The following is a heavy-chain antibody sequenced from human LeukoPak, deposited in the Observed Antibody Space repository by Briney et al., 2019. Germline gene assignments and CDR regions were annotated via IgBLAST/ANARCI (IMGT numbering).Heavy chain of an antibody. CDR2: ISYDGSNK. CDR1: GFTFSSYA. J-gene: IGHJ4*02. D-gene: IGHD6-13*01. V-gene: IGHV3-30-3*02. CDR3: AKLKQLVYYFDY. Sequence: GGSLRLSCAASGFTFSSYAMHWVRQAPGKGLEWVAVISYDGSNKYYADSVKGRFTISRDNSKNTLYLQMNSLRAEDTAVYYCAKLKQLVYYFDYWGQGTLVTVSS.